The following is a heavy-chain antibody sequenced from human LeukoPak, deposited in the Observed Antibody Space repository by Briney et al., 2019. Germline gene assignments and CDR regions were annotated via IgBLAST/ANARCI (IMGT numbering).Heavy chain of an antibody. J-gene: IGHJ4*02. CDR2: IYTSGST. V-gene: IGHV4-4*07. Sequence: SETLSLTCTVSGGSISSYYWSWIRQPAGKGLEWIGRIYTSGSTNYNPSLKSRVTISVDTSKNQFSLKLSSVTAADTAVYYCARGPAPHSYGYGPLRYWGQGTLVTASS. CDR1: GGSISSYY. CDR3: ARGPAPHSYGYGPLRY. D-gene: IGHD5-18*01.